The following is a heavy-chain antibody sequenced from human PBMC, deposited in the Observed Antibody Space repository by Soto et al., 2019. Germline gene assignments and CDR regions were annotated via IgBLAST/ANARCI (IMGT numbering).Heavy chain of an antibody. CDR2: INHSGST. V-gene: IGHV4-34*01. Sequence: PSETLSLTCAVYGGSFSGYYWSWIRQPPGKGLEWIGEINHSGSTNYNPSLKSRVTISVDTSKNQFSLKLSSVTAADTAVYYCARAGRSMMSYYFDYWGQGTLVTSPQ. CDR1: GGSFSGYY. D-gene: IGHD3-22*01. J-gene: IGHJ4*02. CDR3: ARAGRSMMSYYFDY.